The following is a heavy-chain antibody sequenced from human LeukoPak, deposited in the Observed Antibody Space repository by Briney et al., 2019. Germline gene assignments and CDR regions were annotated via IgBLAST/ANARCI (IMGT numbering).Heavy chain of an antibody. CDR1: GFSVSSSF. J-gene: IGHJ3*02. D-gene: IGHD7-27*01. V-gene: IGHV3-53*01. Sequence: GGSLRLSCAASGFSVSSSFMSWVRQAPGKGLEWVSVIYSVGSTFYADSVKGRFTISRDNSKNTLYLHMNSLRAEDTAVYYCARDRVYLGREDAFDIWGQGTMVTVSS. CDR2: IYSVGST. CDR3: ARDRVYLGREDAFDI.